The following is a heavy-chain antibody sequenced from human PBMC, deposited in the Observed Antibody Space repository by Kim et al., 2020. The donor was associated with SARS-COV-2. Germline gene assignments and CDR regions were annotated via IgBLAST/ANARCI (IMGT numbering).Heavy chain of an antibody. D-gene: IGHD5-12*01. Sequence: ASVKVSCKASGYTFTSYAMNWVRQAPGQGLEWMGWINTNTGNPTYAQGFTGRFVFSLDTSVSTAYLQISSLKAEDTAVYYCAREVANYYYYGMDVWGQGTTVTVSS. CDR3: AREVANYYYYGMDV. CDR1: GYTFTSYA. J-gene: IGHJ6*02. V-gene: IGHV7-4-1*02. CDR2: INTNTGNP.